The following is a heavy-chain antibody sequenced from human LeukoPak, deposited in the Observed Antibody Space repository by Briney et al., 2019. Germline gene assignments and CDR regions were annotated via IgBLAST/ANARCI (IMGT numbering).Heavy chain of an antibody. D-gene: IGHD3-10*01. V-gene: IGHV5-51*01. CDR1: GYSFTSYW. CDR2: IYPGDSDT. CDR3: ARLLKGSGSYYNDYYYGMDV. Sequence: GESLKISCKGSGYSFTSYWIAWVRQMPGEGLEWMGIIYPGDSDTRYSPSFQGQVTISADKSISTAYLQWSSLKASDTAMYYCARLLKGSGSYYNDYYYGMDVWGQGTTVTVSS. J-gene: IGHJ6*02.